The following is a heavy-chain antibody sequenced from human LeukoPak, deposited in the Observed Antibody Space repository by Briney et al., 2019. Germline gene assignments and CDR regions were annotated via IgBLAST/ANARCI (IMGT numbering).Heavy chain of an antibody. CDR2: ISSSSNYI. CDR1: GFTFSSYS. J-gene: IGHJ4*02. Sequence: GGSLRLSCAASGFTFSSYSMNWVRQAPGKGLEWVSSISSSSNYIYYADSVKGRFTISRDNAKNSLYLQMNSLRAEDTAVYYCARDRYGSGSYHFDYWGQGTLVTVSS. CDR3: ARDRYGSGSYHFDY. D-gene: IGHD3-10*01. V-gene: IGHV3-21*01.